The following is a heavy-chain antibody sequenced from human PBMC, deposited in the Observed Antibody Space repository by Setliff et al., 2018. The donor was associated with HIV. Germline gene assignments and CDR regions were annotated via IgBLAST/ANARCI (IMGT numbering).Heavy chain of an antibody. CDR1: GFTLTTYS. V-gene: IGHV3-48*01. CDR3: ARNPHSSSWFYSYYYMDV. J-gene: IGHJ6*03. Sequence: GGSLRLSCAASGFTLTTYSMNWVRQAPGKGLEWVSSISSSSSTIYYADSVKGRFTISRDNAKNSLYLQMNSLRAEDTAVYYCARNPHSSSWFYSYYYMDVWAKGITVTISS. CDR2: ISSSSSTI. D-gene: IGHD6-13*01.